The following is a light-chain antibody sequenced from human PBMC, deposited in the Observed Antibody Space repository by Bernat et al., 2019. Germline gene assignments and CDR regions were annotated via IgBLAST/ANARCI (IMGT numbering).Light chain of an antibody. CDR1: STNIGSNT. Sequence: QSILTQPPSASGTPGQRVTIYCSGGSTNIGSNTVNWYQQVPGTAPKLLIFSKNQRPSGVPDRFSGSKSGTSASLAISGLQPDDEADYYCGTWDDSLNVWLFGGGTQLTVL. CDR3: GTWDDSLNVWL. CDR2: SKN. V-gene: IGLV1-44*01. J-gene: IGLJ2*01.